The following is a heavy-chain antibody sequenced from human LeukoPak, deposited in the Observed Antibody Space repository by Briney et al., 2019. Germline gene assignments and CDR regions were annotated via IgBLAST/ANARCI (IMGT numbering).Heavy chain of an antibody. J-gene: IGHJ4*02. CDR2: IYYSGST. CDR3: ARGGYYDFWSGYLAY. Sequence: SETLSLTCTVSGGSISSYYWSWIRQPPGKGLEWIGYIYYSGSTNYNPSLKSRVTISVDTSKNQFSLKLSSVTAADTAVYYCARGGYYDFWSGYLAYWGQGTLVTVSS. CDR1: GGSISSYY. V-gene: IGHV4-59*01. D-gene: IGHD3-3*01.